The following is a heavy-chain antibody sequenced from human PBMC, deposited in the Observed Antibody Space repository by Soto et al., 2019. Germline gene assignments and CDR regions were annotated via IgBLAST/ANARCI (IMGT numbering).Heavy chain of an antibody. Sequence: QVQLQESGPGLVKPSQTLSLTFTVSGGSISSGGYYWRWIRQPPGKGLEWIGYIYYSGSNSYNPSLKSRVTISVDTSKNQFSLKLSSVTAADTAVYYCARGGGYSYGYYYWGQGTLVTVSS. CDR2: IYYSGSN. CDR1: GGSISSGGYY. CDR3: ARGGGYSYGYYY. J-gene: IGHJ4*02. V-gene: IGHV4-31*03. D-gene: IGHD5-18*01.